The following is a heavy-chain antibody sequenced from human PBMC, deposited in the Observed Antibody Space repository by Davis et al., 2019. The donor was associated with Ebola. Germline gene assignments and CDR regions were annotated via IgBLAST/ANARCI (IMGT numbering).Heavy chain of an antibody. CDR1: GFTFSSYS. CDR2: ISSSSSYI. CDR3: ARDPRKYHYDILTGYVPHFGY. Sequence: PGGSLRLSCAASGFTFSSYSMNWVRQAPGKGLEWVSSISSSSSYIYYADSVKGRFTISRDNAKNSLYLQMNSLRAEDTAVYYCARDPRKYHYDILTGYVPHFGYWGQGTLVTVSS. J-gene: IGHJ4*02. D-gene: IGHD3-9*01. V-gene: IGHV3-21*01.